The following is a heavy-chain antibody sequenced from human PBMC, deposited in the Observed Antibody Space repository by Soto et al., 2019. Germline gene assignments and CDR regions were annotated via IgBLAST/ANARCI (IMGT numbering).Heavy chain of an antibody. CDR1: GDFLSSYY. CDR3: ARGGCSGGSCHALDF. J-gene: IGHJ4*02. V-gene: IGHV4-59*01. Sequence: LSLTCTVSGDFLSSYYWSWIRQSPVKGLEWIGYIYYSGITNYNASLKSRVTMSIDTSKNQFSLKLNSVTAADTAVYFCARGGCSGGSCHALDFWGRGSLVP. CDR2: IYYSGIT. D-gene: IGHD2-15*01.